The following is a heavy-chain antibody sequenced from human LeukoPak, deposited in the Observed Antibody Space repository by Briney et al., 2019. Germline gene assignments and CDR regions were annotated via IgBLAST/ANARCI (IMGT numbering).Heavy chain of an antibody. V-gene: IGHV1-2*02. CDR1: GYTFSDYY. CDR2: INPKNGGP. Sequence: ASVKVSCKASGYTFSDYYIHWVRQAPGQGREWMGWINPKNGGPTYAQKFQGAVTMTRDTSISTVYLDLSRLRSDDTAVYYCTRSEGSGSRAVGTEVDNWGQGTLVTVSS. J-gene: IGHJ4*02. D-gene: IGHD3-10*01. CDR3: TRSEGSGSRAVGTEVDN.